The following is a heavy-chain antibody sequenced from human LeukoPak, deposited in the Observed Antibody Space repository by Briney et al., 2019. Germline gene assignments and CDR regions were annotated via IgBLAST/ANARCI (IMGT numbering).Heavy chain of an antibody. CDR3: ARTLHYDFWSGYYPPNAFDI. Sequence: PSQTLSLTCTVSGGSISSGGYYWSWIRQHPGKGLEWIGYIYYSGSTYYNPSLKSRVTISVDTSKNQFSLKLSSVTAADTAVYYCARTLHYDFWSGYYPPNAFDIWGQGTMVTVSS. CDR2: IYYSGST. CDR1: GGSISSGGYY. V-gene: IGHV4-31*03. J-gene: IGHJ3*02. D-gene: IGHD3-3*01.